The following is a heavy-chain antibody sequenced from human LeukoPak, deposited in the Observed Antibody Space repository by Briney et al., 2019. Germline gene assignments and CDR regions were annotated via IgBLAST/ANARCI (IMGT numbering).Heavy chain of an antibody. CDR3: AREGYGSSYYYMDV. Sequence: ASVKVSCKASGYTFTSYDINWVRQATGQGVEWMGWMNANSGNTGYAQKFQGSVTITRNSSISTAYMELSSLRSEDTAVYYCAREGYGSSYYYMDVWGKGTTVTVSS. CDR2: MNANSGNT. V-gene: IGHV1-8*03. D-gene: IGHD6-6*01. CDR1: GYTFTSYD. J-gene: IGHJ6*03.